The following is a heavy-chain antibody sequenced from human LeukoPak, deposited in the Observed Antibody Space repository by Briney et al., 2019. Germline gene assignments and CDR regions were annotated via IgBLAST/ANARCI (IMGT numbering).Heavy chain of an antibody. Sequence: VGSLRLSCAASGFTFSSYAMSWVRQAPGKGLEWVSAISGSGGSTYYADSVKGRFTISRDNSKNTLYLQMNSLRAEDTAVYYCAKDGPYYYDSSGYYFDYWGQGTLVTVSS. J-gene: IGHJ4*02. CDR2: ISGSGGST. CDR3: AKDGPYYYDSSGYYFDY. D-gene: IGHD3-22*01. V-gene: IGHV3-23*01. CDR1: GFTFSSYA.